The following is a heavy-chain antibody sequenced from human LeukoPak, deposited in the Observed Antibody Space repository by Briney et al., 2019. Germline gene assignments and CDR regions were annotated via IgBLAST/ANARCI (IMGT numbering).Heavy chain of an antibody. CDR2: ISSSSSYI. V-gene: IGHV3-21*01. D-gene: IGHD3-10*01. Sequence: GGSQRLSCAASGFTFSSYSMNWVRQAQGKGLEWVSSISSSSSYIYYADSVKGRFTISRDNAKNSLYLQMNSLRAEDTAVYYCARDVLYYYGSGSSAGWFDPWGQGTLVTVSS. CDR3: ARDVLYYYGSGSSAGWFDP. CDR1: GFTFSSYS. J-gene: IGHJ5*02.